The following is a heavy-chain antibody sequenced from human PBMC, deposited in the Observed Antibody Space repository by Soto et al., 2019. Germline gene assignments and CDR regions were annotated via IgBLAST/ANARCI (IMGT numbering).Heavy chain of an antibody. D-gene: IGHD4-17*01. CDR2: ISYDGSNK. V-gene: IGHV3-30*18. Sequence: QVQLVESGGGVVQPGRSLRLSCAASGFTFSSYGMHWIRQAPGKGLEWVAVISYDGSNKYYADSVKGRFTISRDNSKNTLYLQMNSLRAEDTAVYYCAKMARYGYFDYWGQGTLVTVSS. J-gene: IGHJ4*02. CDR1: GFTFSSYG. CDR3: AKMARYGYFDY.